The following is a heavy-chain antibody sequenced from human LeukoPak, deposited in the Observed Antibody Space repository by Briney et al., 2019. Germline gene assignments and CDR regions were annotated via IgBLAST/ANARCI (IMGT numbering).Heavy chain of an antibody. Sequence: SETLSLTCTVSGGSISSYYWSWIRQPPGKGLEWIGYIYYSGSTNYNPSLKSRVTMSVDTSKNQFSLKLSSVTAADTAVYYCARDANLAAAGTSYYYYYYMDVWGKGTTVTISS. CDR3: ARDANLAAAGTSYYYYYYMDV. CDR1: GGSISSYY. J-gene: IGHJ6*03. CDR2: IYYSGST. D-gene: IGHD6-13*01. V-gene: IGHV4-59*12.